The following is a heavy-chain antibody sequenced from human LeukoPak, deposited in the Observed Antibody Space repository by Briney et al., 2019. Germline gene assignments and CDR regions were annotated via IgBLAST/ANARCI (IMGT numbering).Heavy chain of an antibody. D-gene: IGHD5-12*01. V-gene: IGHV4-39*01. CDR1: GGSISSSRYY. Sequence: SETLSLTCTVSGGSISSSRYYWGWIRQPPGEGLEWIGSIYYTGSTYYNPSLRSRVSISVDTSKNQFTLKLSSVTAADTAVYYCARRGVVATPDANFWGQGTLVTVSS. J-gene: IGHJ4*02. CDR3: ARRGVVATPDANF. CDR2: IYYTGST.